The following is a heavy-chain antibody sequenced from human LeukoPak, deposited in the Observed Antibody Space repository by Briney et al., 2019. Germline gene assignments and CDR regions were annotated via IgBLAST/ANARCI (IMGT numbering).Heavy chain of an antibody. Sequence: PGGSLRLSCAASGFTFSSYWMSWVRQAPGKGLEWVANIKQDGSEKYYVDSVKGRFTISRDNAKNSLYLQMNSLRAEDTAVYYCARSYYGSGSYLGVWGQGTTVTVSS. CDR3: ARSYYGSGSYLGV. CDR1: GFTFSSYW. CDR2: IKQDGSEK. D-gene: IGHD3-10*01. V-gene: IGHV3-7*01. J-gene: IGHJ6*02.